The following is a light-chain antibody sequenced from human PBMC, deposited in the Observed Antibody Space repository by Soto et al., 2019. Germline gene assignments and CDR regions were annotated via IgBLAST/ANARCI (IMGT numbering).Light chain of an antibody. V-gene: IGLV2-23*01. Sequence: QSVLTQPASVSGSPGQSITISCTGTSSDVGSYNLVSWYQQHPGKAPKLMIYEGSKRPSGVSNRFSGSKSGNTASLTISGRQAEDEADYYCCSYAGRDVVFGGGTKLTVL. CDR3: CSYAGRDVV. CDR1: SSDVGSYNL. J-gene: IGLJ2*01. CDR2: EGS.